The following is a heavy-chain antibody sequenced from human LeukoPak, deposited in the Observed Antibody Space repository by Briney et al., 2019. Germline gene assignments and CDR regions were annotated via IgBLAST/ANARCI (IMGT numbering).Heavy chain of an antibody. J-gene: IGHJ4*02. CDR2: IIPIFGTA. V-gene: IGHV1-69*13. D-gene: IGHD4-17*01. CDR1: GGTFSSYA. CDR3: ASESGHDSHGDYLLGY. Sequence: GASVKVSCKASGGTFSSYAISWVRQAPGQGLEWMGGIIPIFGTANYAQKFQGRVTITADESTSTAYMELSSLRSEDTAVYYCASESGHDSHGDYLLGYWGQGTLVTVSS.